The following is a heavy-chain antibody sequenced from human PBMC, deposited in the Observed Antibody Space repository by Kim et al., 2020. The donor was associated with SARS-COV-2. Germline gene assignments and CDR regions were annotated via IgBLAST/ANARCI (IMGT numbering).Heavy chain of an antibody. CDR2: INPNSGGT. V-gene: IGHV1-2*04. Sequence: SVKVSCKASGYTFTGYYMHWVRQAPGQGLEWMGWINPNSGGTNYAQKFQGWVTMTRDTSISTAYMELSRLRSDDTAVYYCARGGPAEPYGMDVWGQGTTVTVSS. CDR1: GYTFTGYY. D-gene: IGHD1-1*01. CDR3: ARGGPAEPYGMDV. J-gene: IGHJ6*02.